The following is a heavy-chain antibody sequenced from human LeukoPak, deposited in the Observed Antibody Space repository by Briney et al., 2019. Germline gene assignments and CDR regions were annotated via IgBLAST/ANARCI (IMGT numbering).Heavy chain of an antibody. Sequence: GGSLRLSCAGSGFTFSDNSMNWVRQAPGKGLEWVSSISSSGKYIYYADSLKGRFTISRDNSKNTLYLQMNSLRAEDTAVYYCARGPSGYHNTGGQGTLVTVSS. CDR3: ARGPSGYHNT. D-gene: IGHD5-12*01. CDR1: GFTFSDNS. V-gene: IGHV3-21*01. CDR2: ISSSGKYI. J-gene: IGHJ4*02.